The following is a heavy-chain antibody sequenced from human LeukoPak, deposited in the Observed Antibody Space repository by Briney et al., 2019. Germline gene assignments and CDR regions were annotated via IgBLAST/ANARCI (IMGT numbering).Heavy chain of an antibody. V-gene: IGHV4-59*01. D-gene: IGHD4-17*01. J-gene: IGHJ4*02. CDR1: GGSISSYY. CDR2: IYYSGST. Sequence: SETLSLTCTVSGGSISSYYWSWIRQPPGKGLEWIGYIYYSGSTNYNPSLKSRVTISVDTSKSQFSLKLSSVTAADTAVYYCARTERNYGDYQGFDYWGQGTLVTVSS. CDR3: ARTERNYGDYQGFDY.